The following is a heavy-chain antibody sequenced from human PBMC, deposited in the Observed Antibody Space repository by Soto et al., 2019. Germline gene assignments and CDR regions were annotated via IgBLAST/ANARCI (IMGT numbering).Heavy chain of an antibody. Sequence: SETLSLTCTVSGGSISSYYWSWIRQPPGKGLEWIGYIYYSGGGKYNPSLKSRVTISVETSKNQFSLKLSSVTAADTAVYYCARDGRYCSSTSCYEVAFDIWGQGTMVTVSS. V-gene: IGHV4-59*01. CDR2: IYYSGGG. CDR1: GGSISSYY. J-gene: IGHJ3*02. CDR3: ARDGRYCSSTSCYEVAFDI. D-gene: IGHD2-2*01.